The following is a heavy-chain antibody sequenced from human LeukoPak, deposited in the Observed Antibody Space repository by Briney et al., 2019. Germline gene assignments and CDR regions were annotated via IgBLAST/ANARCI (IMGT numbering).Heavy chain of an antibody. CDR1: GYTFTSYA. CDR3: ARIRWDCSSTSCKNRKDYYGMDV. CDR2: INTNTGNP. D-gene: IGHD2-2*01. J-gene: IGHJ6*02. Sequence: ASVKVSCKASGYTFTSYAMNWVRQAPGQGLEWMGWINTNTGNPTYAQGFTGRFVFSLDTSVSTAYLQISSLKAEDTAVYYCARIRWDCSSTSCKNRKDYYGMDVWGQGTTVTVSS. V-gene: IGHV7-4-1*02.